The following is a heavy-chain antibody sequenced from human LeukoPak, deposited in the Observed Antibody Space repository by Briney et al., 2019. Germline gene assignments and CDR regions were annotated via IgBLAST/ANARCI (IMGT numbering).Heavy chain of an antibody. CDR2: IAYSGST. V-gene: IGHV4-39*07. CDR1: GGSINSVSYC. J-gene: IGHJ2*01. D-gene: IGHD6-19*01. CDR3: ARAPISGWYIAAYFDL. Sequence: ETLSLTCTVPGGSINSVSYCWGWIRQPPGKGLEWIGSIAYSGSTFYNPFLKSRVTVSVDMSKNQFSLNLTSVTAADTAVYYCARAPISGWYIAAYFDLWGRGTLVTVSS.